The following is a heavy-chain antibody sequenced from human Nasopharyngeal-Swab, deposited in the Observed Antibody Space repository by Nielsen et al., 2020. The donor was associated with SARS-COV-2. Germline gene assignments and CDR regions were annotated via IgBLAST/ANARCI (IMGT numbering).Heavy chain of an antibody. CDR2: ISSSAAFI. CDR3: ARDGRSASYYGMDV. V-gene: IGHV3-21*01. Sequence: GESLKISCAASGFTLSDYSMNWVCQAPGKGLEWVPSISSSAAFINYADSVQGRLTISRDNAKNSLYLQMNSLRAEDTAVYYCARDGRSASYYGMDVWGQGTTVTVSS. CDR1: GFTLSDYS. J-gene: IGHJ6*02.